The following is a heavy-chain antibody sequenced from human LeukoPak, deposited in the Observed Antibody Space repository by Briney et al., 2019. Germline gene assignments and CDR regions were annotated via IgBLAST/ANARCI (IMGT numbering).Heavy chain of an antibody. CDR1: GCTFTSYA. Sequence: ASVKVSCKASGCTFTSYAMNWVRQAPGQGLEWMGWINTNTGNPTYAQGFTGRFVFSLDTSVSTAYLQISSLKAEDTAVYYCARDNVLLWFGELSPFDYWGQGTLVTVSS. V-gene: IGHV7-4-1*02. J-gene: IGHJ4*02. CDR2: INTNTGNP. CDR3: ARDNVLLWFGELSPFDY. D-gene: IGHD3-10*01.